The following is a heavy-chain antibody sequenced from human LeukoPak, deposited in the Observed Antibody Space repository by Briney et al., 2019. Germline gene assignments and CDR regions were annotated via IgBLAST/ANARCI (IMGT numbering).Heavy chain of an antibody. D-gene: IGHD3-10*01. CDR2: IIDTGGAT. CDR1: GFSFSSFA. J-gene: IGHJ6*04. Sequence: GGSLRLSCAASGFSFSSFAMTWVRQAPGKGLEWVSGIIDTGGATYYADSVKGRFTISRDNSKNTLFLQMNSLRAENTAVYYCAKFNGHPTTNYYMDVWGEGTTVTVSS. CDR3: AKFNGHPTTNYYMDV. V-gene: IGHV3-23*01.